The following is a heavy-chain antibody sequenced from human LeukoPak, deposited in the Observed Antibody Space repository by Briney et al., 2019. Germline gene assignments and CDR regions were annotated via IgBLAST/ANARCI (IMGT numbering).Heavy chain of an antibody. CDR3: ARDHWRYYDSSGYYPYY. CDR2: ISSSGSTI. CDR1: DFTFSVYY. D-gene: IGHD3-22*01. Sequence: GGSLRLSCAASDFTFSVYYMSWIRQAPGKGLEWVSYISSSGSTIYYADSVKGRFTISRDNAKNSLYLQMNSLRAEDTAVYYCARDHWRYYDSSGYYPYYWGQGTLVTVSS. J-gene: IGHJ4*02. V-gene: IGHV3-11*01.